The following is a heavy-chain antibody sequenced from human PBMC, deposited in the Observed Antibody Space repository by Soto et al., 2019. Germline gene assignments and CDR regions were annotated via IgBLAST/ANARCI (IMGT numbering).Heavy chain of an antibody. J-gene: IGHJ4*02. Sequence: QVQLVESGGGVVQPGRSLRLSCAASGFTFSSYGMHWVRQAPGKGLEWVAVIWYDGSNKYYADSVKGRFTISRDNSKNTLYLQMNSLRAEDTAVYYCARDRIIRGYCSGGSCYARFGYWGQGTMVTVSS. CDR2: IWYDGSNK. V-gene: IGHV3-33*01. CDR3: ARDRIIRGYCSGGSCYARFGY. CDR1: GFTFSSYG. D-gene: IGHD2-15*01.